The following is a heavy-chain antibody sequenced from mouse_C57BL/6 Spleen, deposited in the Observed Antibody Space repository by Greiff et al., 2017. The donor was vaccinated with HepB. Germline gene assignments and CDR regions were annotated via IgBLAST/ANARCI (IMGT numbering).Heavy chain of an antibody. D-gene: IGHD1-1*01. CDR3: ARNPYYYGNAMDY. Sequence: VQGVESGPGLVAPSQSLSITCTVSGFSLTSYAISWVRQPPGKGLEWLGVIWTGGGTNYNSALKSRLSISKDNSKSQVFLKMNSLQTDDTARYYCARNPYYYGNAMDYWGQGTSVTVSS. CDR2: IWTGGGT. CDR1: GFSLTSYA. V-gene: IGHV2-9-1*01. J-gene: IGHJ4*01.